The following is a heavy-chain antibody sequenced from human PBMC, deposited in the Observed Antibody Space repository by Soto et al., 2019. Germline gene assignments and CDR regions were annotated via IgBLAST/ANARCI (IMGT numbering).Heavy chain of an antibody. D-gene: IGHD3-22*01. CDR2: VYGGDRT. CDR1: GFTVSSNY. V-gene: IGHV3-53*01. CDR3: SSAAPFYDSSVYYEFGFDI. Sequence: EVQLVESGGGLIQPGGSLRLSCAASGFTVSSNYMTWVRQAPGKGLEWVSLVYGGDRTYYADSVKGRFTISRDNSKNTLFLQMSSLRAEDTAVYYCSSAAPFYDSSVYYEFGFDILGQGTMVTGSP. J-gene: IGHJ3*02.